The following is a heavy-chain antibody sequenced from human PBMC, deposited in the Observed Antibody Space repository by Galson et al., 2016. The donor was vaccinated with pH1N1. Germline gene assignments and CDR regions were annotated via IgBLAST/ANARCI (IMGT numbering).Heavy chain of an antibody. CDR1: GGSISSDSYY. J-gene: IGHJ6*02. CDR3: AGEDRIAAVGSTGYYYYGMDV. Sequence: TLSLTCTVSGGSISSDSYYWSWIRQPAGKGLEWIGRIYTSGSTNYNPSLKSRVTISVDTSKNQFSLKLSSVTAADTAVYYCAGEDRIAAVGSTGYYYYGMDVWGQGNPGHRLL. V-gene: IGHV4-61*02. D-gene: IGHD6-13*01. CDR2: IYTSGST.